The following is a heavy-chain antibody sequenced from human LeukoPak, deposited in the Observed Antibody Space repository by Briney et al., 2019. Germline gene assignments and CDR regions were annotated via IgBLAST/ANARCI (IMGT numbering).Heavy chain of an antibody. Sequence: SVKVSCKASGGTFSSYAISWVRQAPGQGLEWMGRIIPILGIANYAQKFQGRVTITADKSTSTAYMELSSLRSEDTAVYYCARVREYYYDMGNAFDIWGQGTMDTVSS. CDR1: GGTFSSYA. J-gene: IGHJ3*02. CDR2: IIPILGIA. D-gene: IGHD3-22*01. CDR3: ARVREYYYDMGNAFDI. V-gene: IGHV1-69*04.